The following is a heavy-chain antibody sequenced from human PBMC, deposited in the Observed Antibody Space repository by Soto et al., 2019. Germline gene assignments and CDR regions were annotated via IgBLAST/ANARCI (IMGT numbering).Heavy chain of an antibody. V-gene: IGHV1-69*01. CDR1: GGTFSSYA. Sequence: QVPLVQSGAEVKKPGSSVTDSCKASGGTFSSYAIHWVRQAPGQGLEWMGGIIPMYGPAKYAQRFQGRVTITADESTTTVYMELTSLTSQDTAVYYCARVTSMVRGVIDNWFDPWGHGTLVTVSS. CDR2: IIPMYGPA. D-gene: IGHD3-10*01. J-gene: IGHJ5*02. CDR3: ARVTSMVRGVIDNWFDP.